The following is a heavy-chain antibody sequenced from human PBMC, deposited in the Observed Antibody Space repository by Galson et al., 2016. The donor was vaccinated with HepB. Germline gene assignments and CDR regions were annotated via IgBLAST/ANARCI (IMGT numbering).Heavy chain of an antibody. CDR2: IWHDGSNK. D-gene: IGHD5-12*01. Sequence: SLRLSCAASGFTFSTYAMSWVRQAPGKGLEWVALIWHDGSNKYYADSVKGRFTISRDNSKNTLYLQMNSLRVEDTAVYYCAKDWDIVPSATGDYWGQGTLVTVSS. CDR1: GFTFSTYA. V-gene: IGHV3-33*06. CDR3: AKDWDIVPSATGDY. J-gene: IGHJ4*02.